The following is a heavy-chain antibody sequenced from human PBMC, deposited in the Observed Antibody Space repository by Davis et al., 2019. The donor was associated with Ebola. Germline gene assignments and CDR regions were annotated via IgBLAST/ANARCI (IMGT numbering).Heavy chain of an antibody. CDR3: ARESGYYDFWMAGMDV. CDR2: IKQDGSEK. CDR1: GFTFGDYA. J-gene: IGHJ6*02. D-gene: IGHD3-3*01. V-gene: IGHV3-7*01. Sequence: GESLKISCTASGFTFGDYAMSWVRQAPGKGLEWVANIKQDGSEKYYVDSVKGRFTISRDNAKNSLYLQMNSLRAEDTAVYYCARESGYYDFWMAGMDVWGQGTTVTVSS.